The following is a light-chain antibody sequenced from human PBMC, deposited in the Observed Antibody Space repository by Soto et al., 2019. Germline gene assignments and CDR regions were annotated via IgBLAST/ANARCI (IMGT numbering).Light chain of an antibody. Sequence: QLVLTQAPSASGTPGQRVTISCSGSSSNIGSNYVYWYQQLPGTAPKLLIYRNNQRPSGVPDRFSGSKSGTSASLAISGLRSEDEADYYCAAWDDSLSGHVVFGGGTQLTVL. CDR1: SSNIGSNY. V-gene: IGLV1-47*01. CDR3: AAWDDSLSGHVV. CDR2: RNN. J-gene: IGLJ2*01.